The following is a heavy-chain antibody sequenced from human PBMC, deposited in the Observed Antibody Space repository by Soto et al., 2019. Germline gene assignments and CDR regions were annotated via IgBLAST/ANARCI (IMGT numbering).Heavy chain of an antibody. J-gene: IGHJ6*01. Sequence: ASVKVSSKASGYTITADLLHWVRQAPGQGLEFTGWINAKSGGTGYAQKFQDRVTMSRDTSINTAYMQLSRLTSDDTAVYFCANEDVHYY. CDR2: INAKSGGT. CDR3: ANEDVHYY. D-gene: IGHD3-10*02. V-gene: IGHV1-2*02. CDR1: GYTITADL.